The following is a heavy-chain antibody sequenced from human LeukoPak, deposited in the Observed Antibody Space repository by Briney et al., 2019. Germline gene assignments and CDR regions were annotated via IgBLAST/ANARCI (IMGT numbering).Heavy chain of an antibody. J-gene: IGHJ4*02. D-gene: IGHD3-3*01. CDR2: IYYSGST. V-gene: IGHV4-39*02. CDR3: ARDDFWSGYLYYFDY. Sequence: SETLSLTCTVSGGSISSNSYYWGWIRQPPGKGLEWIGSIYYSGSTYYNPSLKSRVTISVDTSKNQFSLKLSSVTAADTAVYYCARDDFWSGYLYYFDYWGQGTLVTVSS. CDR1: GGSISSNSYY.